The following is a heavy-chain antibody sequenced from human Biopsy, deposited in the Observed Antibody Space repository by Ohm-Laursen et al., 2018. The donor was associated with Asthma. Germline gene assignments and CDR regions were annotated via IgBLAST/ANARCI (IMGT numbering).Heavy chain of an antibody. V-gene: IGHV1-69*13. Sequence: ASVKVSCKPLGGTFNTYVIGWVRQAPGQGLEWMGGINSVFGTTTYPQKFQDRVTITADDSTSTVYMELSSLRSEDTAVYYCARKAGSCVSRTCYSLDFWGQGTLVTVSS. CDR1: GGTFNTYV. CDR3: ARKAGSCVSRTCYSLDF. CDR2: INSVFGTT. D-gene: IGHD2-15*01. J-gene: IGHJ4*02.